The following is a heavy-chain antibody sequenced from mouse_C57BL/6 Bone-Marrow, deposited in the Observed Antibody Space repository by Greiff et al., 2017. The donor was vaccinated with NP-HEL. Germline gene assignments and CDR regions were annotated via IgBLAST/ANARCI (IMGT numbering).Heavy chain of an antibody. CDR3: ASKRGSSWDWYFDV. Sequence: DVKLQESGPGLAKPSQTLSLTCSVTGYSITSDYWNWIRKFPGNKLEYMGYISYSGSTYYNPSLKSRISITRDTSKNQYYLQLNSVTTEDTATYYCASKRGSSWDWYFDVWGTGTTVTVSS. CDR1: GYSITSDY. V-gene: IGHV3-8*01. J-gene: IGHJ1*03. CDR2: ISYSGST. D-gene: IGHD1-1*01.